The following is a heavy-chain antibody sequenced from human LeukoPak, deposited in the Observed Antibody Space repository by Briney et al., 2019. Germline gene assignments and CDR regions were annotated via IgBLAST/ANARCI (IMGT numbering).Heavy chain of an antibody. CDR3: ARCIAAAGTGGIDY. V-gene: IGHV4-31*03. CDR2: IYYSGST. J-gene: IGHJ4*02. D-gene: IGHD6-13*01. CDR1: GGSISSGGYY. Sequence: SETLSLTCTVSGGSISSGGYYWSWIRQHPGKGLEWIGYIYYSGSTNYNPSLKSRVTISVDTSKNQFSLKLSSVTAADTAVYYCARCIAAAGTGGIDYWGQGTLVTVSS.